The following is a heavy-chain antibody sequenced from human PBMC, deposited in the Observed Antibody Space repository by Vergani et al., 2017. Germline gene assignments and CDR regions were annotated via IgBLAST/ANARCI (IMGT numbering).Heavy chain of an antibody. CDR3: ASWGVRREGSSSVGFDY. CDR2: INPNSGGT. V-gene: IGHV1-2*02. J-gene: IGHJ4*02. D-gene: IGHD6-6*01. Sequence: QVQLVQSGAEVKKPGASVKVSCKASGYTFTGYYMHWVRQAPGQGLEWMGWINPNSGGTNYAQKFQGRVTMTRDTSTSTVYMELSSLRSEDTAVYYCASWGVRREGSSSVGFDYWGQGTLVTVSS. CDR1: GYTFTGYY.